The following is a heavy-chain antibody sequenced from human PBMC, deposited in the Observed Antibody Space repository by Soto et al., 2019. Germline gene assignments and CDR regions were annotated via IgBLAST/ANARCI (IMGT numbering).Heavy chain of an antibody. CDR2: ISPMYGAT. Sequence: QVQLVQSGAEVKKPGSSVKVSCKASGGTFNNFAISWVRQAPGQGLEWMGGISPMYGATNYAPKFQGRVTITADESTNTVYMELSGLISDDTAVYYCGRDPMRYCNGDSCYRYNWFDLWGQGALVTVSS. V-gene: IGHV1-69*12. D-gene: IGHD2-15*01. CDR3: GRDPMRYCNGDSCYRYNWFDL. J-gene: IGHJ5*02. CDR1: GGTFNNFA.